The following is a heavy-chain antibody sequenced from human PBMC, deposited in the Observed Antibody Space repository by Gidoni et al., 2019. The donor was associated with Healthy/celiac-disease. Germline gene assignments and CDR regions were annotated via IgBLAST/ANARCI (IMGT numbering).Heavy chain of an antibody. CDR2: VIPIFGTA. D-gene: IGHD1-7*01. Sequence: QVQLVQSGAEVKKPGSSVKVSCKASEGTFSSYAISWVGQAPGQGLEWMGGVIPIFGTANYAQKFQGRVTITADESTSTAYMELSSLRSEDTAVYYCARDTGTTRFDYWGQGTLVTVSS. V-gene: IGHV1-69*01. CDR3: ARDTGTTRFDY. J-gene: IGHJ4*02. CDR1: EGTFSSYA.